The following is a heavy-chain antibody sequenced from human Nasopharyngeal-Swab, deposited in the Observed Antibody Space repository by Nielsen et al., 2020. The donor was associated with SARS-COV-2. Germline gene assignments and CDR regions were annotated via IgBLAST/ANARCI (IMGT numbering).Heavy chain of an antibody. V-gene: IGHV1-46*01. Sequence: WVRQAPGQGREWMGRINPSGGSTSDAQKCQGRVTMTRDTSTSTVYMELSSLRSEDTAVYYCAREDYYDSSGYPPYYYYGMDVWGQGTTVTVSS. CDR3: AREDYYDSSGYPPYYYYGMDV. D-gene: IGHD3-22*01. CDR2: INPSGGST. J-gene: IGHJ6*02.